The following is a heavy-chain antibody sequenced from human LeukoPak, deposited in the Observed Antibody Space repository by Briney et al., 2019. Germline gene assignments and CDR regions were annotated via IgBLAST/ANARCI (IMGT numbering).Heavy chain of an antibody. D-gene: IGHD2-21*02. V-gene: IGHV4-39*01. CDR1: GGSISSSSYY. Sequence: SETLSLTCTVSGGSISSSSYYWGWFRQPPGKVLEWVGSIYYSGSTSYNPSLQSRVTISVDTSKNQLSLNVRSVTAADTALYYCARRLYAFDLWGQGTMVTVSS. J-gene: IGHJ3*01. CDR3: ARRLYAFDL. CDR2: IYYSGST.